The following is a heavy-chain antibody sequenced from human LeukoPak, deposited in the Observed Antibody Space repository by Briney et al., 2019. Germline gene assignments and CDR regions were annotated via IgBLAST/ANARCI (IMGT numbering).Heavy chain of an antibody. CDR1: GGSISSSSYY. J-gene: IGHJ4*02. CDR3: ARDNFDILTGYLYYFDY. CDR2: IYYSGST. D-gene: IGHD3-9*01. Sequence: PSETLSLTCTVSGGSISSSSYYWGWIRQPPGKGLEWIGMIYYSGSTYYNPSLKSRVTISVDTSKNQFSLKLSSVTAADTAVYYCARDNFDILTGYLYYFDYWGQGTLVTVSS. V-gene: IGHV4-39*07.